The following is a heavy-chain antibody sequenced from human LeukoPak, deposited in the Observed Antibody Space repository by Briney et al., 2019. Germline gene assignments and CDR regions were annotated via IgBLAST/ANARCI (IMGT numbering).Heavy chain of an antibody. V-gene: IGHV3-30*02. J-gene: IGHJ4*02. CDR2: IRYDGGNK. Sequence: PGGSLRLSCAASGFTFSSYGMHWVRQAPGKGLEWVAFIRYDGGNKYYADSVKGRFTISRDNSKNTLYLQMNSLRAEDTAVYYCARDRGSWLDSFDYWGQGTLVTVSS. CDR1: GFTFSSYG. D-gene: IGHD6-19*01. CDR3: ARDRGSWLDSFDY.